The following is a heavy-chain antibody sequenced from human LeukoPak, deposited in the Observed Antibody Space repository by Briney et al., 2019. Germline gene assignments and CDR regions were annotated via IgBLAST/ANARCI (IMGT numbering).Heavy chain of an antibody. V-gene: IGHV1-2*02. CDR3: SRESGSYHGHDY. Sequence: ASVKVSCKASGYTFTGYYMHWVRQAPGQGLEWMGWINPNSGGTNYAQKLQGRVTITGDTSINAAYMELSGLKSDDTAVYYCSRESGSYHGHDYWGQGTLVTVSS. D-gene: IGHD1-26*01. CDR2: INPNSGGT. CDR1: GYTFTGYY. J-gene: IGHJ4*02.